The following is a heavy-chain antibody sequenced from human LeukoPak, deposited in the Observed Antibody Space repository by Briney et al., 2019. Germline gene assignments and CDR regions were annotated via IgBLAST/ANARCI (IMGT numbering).Heavy chain of an antibody. CDR2: ISGSGDNT. Sequence: GGSLRLSCVASGVTLSNYAMSWARQAPGKGLEWVSGISGSGDNTYYADSVKGRFTISRDNSKNTLYVQVNSLGTEDTAAYYCAKGSYYDSSGSFYFDYWGQGTLVTVSS. V-gene: IGHV3-23*01. J-gene: IGHJ4*02. CDR1: GVTLSNYA. CDR3: AKGSYYDSSGSFYFDY. D-gene: IGHD3-22*01.